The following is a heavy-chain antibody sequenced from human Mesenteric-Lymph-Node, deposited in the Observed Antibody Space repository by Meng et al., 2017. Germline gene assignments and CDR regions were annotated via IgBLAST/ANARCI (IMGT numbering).Heavy chain of an antibody. CDR1: GFTVSSNY. CDR3: ARDQNYYDSSGYSPYNWFDP. J-gene: IGHJ5*02. D-gene: IGHD3-22*01. V-gene: IGHV3-53*05. Sequence: GGSLRLSCAASGFTVSSNYMSWVRQAPGKGLEWVSVIYSGGSTYYADSVKGRFTISRDNSKNTLYLQMNSRRSDDTAVYYCARDQNYYDSSGYSPYNWFDPWGQGTLVTVSS. CDR2: IYSGGST.